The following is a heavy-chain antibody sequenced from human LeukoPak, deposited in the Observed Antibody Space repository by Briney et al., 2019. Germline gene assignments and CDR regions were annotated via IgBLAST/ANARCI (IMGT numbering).Heavy chain of an antibody. CDR1: EYTFTSHG. D-gene: IGHD3-22*01. CDR3: ARVDDSSGYLGAFDI. V-gene: IGHV1-3*01. J-gene: IGHJ3*02. Sequence: ASVKVSCKASEYTFTSHGLHWVRQAPGQRLEWMGWINAGNGNTQYSQKFQGRVTLTRGTSASTAYMELSSLRSEDTAVYYCARVDDSSGYLGAFDIWGQGTMVTVSS. CDR2: INAGNGNT.